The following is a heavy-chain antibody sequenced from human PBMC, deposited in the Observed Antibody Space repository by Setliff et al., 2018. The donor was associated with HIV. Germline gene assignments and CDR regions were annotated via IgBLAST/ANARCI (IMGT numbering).Heavy chain of an antibody. V-gene: IGHV1-2*02. CDR2: INPNNGGT. D-gene: IGHD2-2*01. J-gene: IGHJ4*02. CDR3: AVMGYCGGNSCYRTEGFDY. CDR1: AHTFTGYY. Sequence: ASVKVSCKASAHTFTGYYVHWVRQAPGQGLEWMGWINPNNGGTNYAQKFQGRVTMTRDTTITTVYMELTRLRPDDTAMFYCAVMGYCGGNSCYRTEGFDYWGQGTLVTVSS.